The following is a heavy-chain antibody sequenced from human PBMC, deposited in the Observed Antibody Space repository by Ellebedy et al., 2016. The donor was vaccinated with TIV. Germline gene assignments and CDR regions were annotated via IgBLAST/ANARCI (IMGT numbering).Heavy chain of an antibody. CDR1: GYTFTSYA. J-gene: IGHJ4*02. CDR3: ASGHLPLDY. Sequence: ASVKVSCKTSGYTFTSYAIHWVRQAPGQRLEWMGWIKPGNGDTKYSQMFQARFTMSRDTSASTAYMELSSLRSEDTAVYYCASGHLPLDYWGQGTLVTVSS. V-gene: IGHV1-3*01. CDR2: IKPGNGDT.